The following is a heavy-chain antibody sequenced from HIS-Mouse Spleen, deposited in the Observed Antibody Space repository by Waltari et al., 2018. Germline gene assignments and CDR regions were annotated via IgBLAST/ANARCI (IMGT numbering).Heavy chain of an antibody. V-gene: IGHV4-39*07. Sequence: QLQLQESGPGLVKPSETLSLTCTVSGGSISSSSYYWGWIRQPPGKGLEWVGSIYYSGSTHYNPSLKSRVTISVDTSKNQFSLKLSSVTAADTAMYYCAREIPYSSSWYDWYFDLWGRGTLVTVSS. CDR2: IYYSGST. D-gene: IGHD6-13*01. CDR1: GGSISSSSYY. J-gene: IGHJ2*01. CDR3: AREIPYSSSWYDWYFDL.